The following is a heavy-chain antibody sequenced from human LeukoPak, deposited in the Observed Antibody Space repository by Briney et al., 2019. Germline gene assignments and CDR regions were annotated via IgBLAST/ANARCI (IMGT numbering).Heavy chain of an antibody. CDR1: GYTFTSYD. Sequence: ASVKVSCKASGYTFTSYDINWVRQATGQGLEWMGWMNPNSGGTNYAQKFQGRVTMTRDTSSSTAYMELSRLRSDDTAVYYCARPYCGGDCNFDYWGQGTLVTVSS. D-gene: IGHD2-21*02. J-gene: IGHJ4*02. V-gene: IGHV1-2*02. CDR2: MNPNSGGT. CDR3: ARPYCGGDCNFDY.